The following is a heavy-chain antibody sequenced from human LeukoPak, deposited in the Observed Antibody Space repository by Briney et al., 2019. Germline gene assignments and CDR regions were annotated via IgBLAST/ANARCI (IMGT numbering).Heavy chain of an antibody. CDR3: ARVGYTNTWYVDY. Sequence: GGSLRLSCAASGFTFSNYLMHWVRQAPGKGLVWVSRINSDGSSTNYADSVKGRFTISGDNAKNTLYLQMNSLRAEDTAVYYCARVGYTNTWYVDYWAREPWSPSPQ. V-gene: IGHV3-74*01. CDR2: INSDGSST. CDR1: GFTFSNYL. D-gene: IGHD6-13*01. J-gene: IGHJ4*02.